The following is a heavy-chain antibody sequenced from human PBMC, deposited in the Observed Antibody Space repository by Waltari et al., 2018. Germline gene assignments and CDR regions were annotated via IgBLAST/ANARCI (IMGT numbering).Heavy chain of an antibody. Sequence: QVQLQQWGAGLLKPSETLSLTCAVYGGSFSGYYWSWIRQPPGKGLEWIGEINHSGSNNDNPSVKSRVTRSVDTSKNHVSLKRSARTAADTAVYYGARGMRLWVGELVAWFDPWGQGTLVTVSS. CDR3: ARGMRLWVGELVAWFDP. J-gene: IGHJ5*02. CDR2: INHSGSN. CDR1: GGSFSGYY. V-gene: IGHV4-34*01. D-gene: IGHD3-10*01.